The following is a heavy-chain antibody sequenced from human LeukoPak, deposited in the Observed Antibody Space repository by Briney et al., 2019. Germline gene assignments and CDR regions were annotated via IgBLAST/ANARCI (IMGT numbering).Heavy chain of an antibody. D-gene: IGHD2-21*02. CDR3: ARGPPPSAGSLCGGDCYCDY. CDR1: GFTFSSYA. Sequence: GGSLRLSCAASGFTFSSYAMHWVRQAPGKGLEWVAVISYDGSNKYYADSVKGRFTISRDNSKNTLYLQMNSLRAEDTAVYYCARGPPPSAGSLCGGDCYCDYWGQGTLDTVSS. CDR2: ISYDGSNK. J-gene: IGHJ4*02. V-gene: IGHV3-30-3*01.